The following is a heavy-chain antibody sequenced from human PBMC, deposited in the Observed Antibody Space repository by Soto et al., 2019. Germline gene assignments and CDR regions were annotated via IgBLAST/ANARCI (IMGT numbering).Heavy chain of an antibody. CDR1: GFTFSSYA. V-gene: IGHV3-64*01. CDR3: AGDPDSSGYYYFDY. D-gene: IGHD3-22*01. CDR2: ISSYGGST. Sequence: EVQLVESGGGLVQPGGSLRLSCAASGFTFSSYAMHWVRQAPGKGLEYVSAISSYGGSTYYANSVKGRFTISRDNSKNTQYLQMGSPRAEDMAVYYCAGDPDSSGYYYFDYWGQGTLVTVSS. J-gene: IGHJ4*02.